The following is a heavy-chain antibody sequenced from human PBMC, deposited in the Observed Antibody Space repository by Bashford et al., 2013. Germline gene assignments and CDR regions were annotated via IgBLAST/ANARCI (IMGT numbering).Heavy chain of an antibody. J-gene: IGHJ4*02. D-gene: IGHD3-10*01. CDR1: GYTFTSYG. V-gene: IGHV1-18*01. CDR3: AREGRGYYYGSREYRSFDY. CDR2: ISAYNGNT. Sequence: ASVKVSCKASGYTFTSYGISWVRQAPGQGLEWMGWISAYNGNTNYAQKLQGRVTMTTDTSTSTAYMELRSLRSDDTAVYYCAREGRGYYYGSREYRSFDYWGQGNPGHRLL.